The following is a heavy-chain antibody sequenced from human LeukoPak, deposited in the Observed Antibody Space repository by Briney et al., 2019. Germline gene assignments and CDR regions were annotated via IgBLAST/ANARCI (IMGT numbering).Heavy chain of an antibody. CDR1: GFTFSSYS. D-gene: IGHD3-10*01. V-gene: IGHV3-48*02. Sequence: PGGSLRLSCAASGFTFSSYSMNWVRQAPGKGLEWVSYISSSSSTIYYADSVKGRFTISRDNAKNSLYLQMNSLRDEDTAVYYCARDLGGSGSYYTSRYFDLWGRGTLVTVPS. J-gene: IGHJ2*01. CDR3: ARDLGGSGSYYTSRYFDL. CDR2: ISSSSSTI.